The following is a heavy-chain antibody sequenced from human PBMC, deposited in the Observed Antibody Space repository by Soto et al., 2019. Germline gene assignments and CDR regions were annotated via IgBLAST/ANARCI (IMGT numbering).Heavy chain of an antibody. J-gene: IGHJ5*02. CDR1: GYTFTGYY. D-gene: IGHD2-2*01. CDR2: INPNSGGT. V-gene: IGHV1-2*04. CDR3: ARGGHIVVVPAAIFWFDP. Sequence: ASVKVSCKASGYTFTGYYMHWVRQAPGQGLEWMGWINPNSGGTNYAQKFQGWVTMTRDTSISTAYMELSRLRSDDTAVYYCARGGHIVVVPAAIFWFDPWGQGTLVTVSS.